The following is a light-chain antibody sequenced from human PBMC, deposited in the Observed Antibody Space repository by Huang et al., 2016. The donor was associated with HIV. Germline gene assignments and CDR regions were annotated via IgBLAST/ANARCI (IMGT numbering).Light chain of an antibody. CDR3: QQYYNIPWT. Sequence: DIVLTQSPDSLAVSLGERATINCKSSQSVLYSSNNKEYLAWYQKKPGQSPKLLIYWASTRESGVPDRFSGSGSGTDFTLTISDLQAGDVAVYYCQQYYNIPWTFDQGTKVEIK. CDR1: QSVLYSSNNKEY. J-gene: IGKJ1*01. CDR2: WAS. V-gene: IGKV4-1*01.